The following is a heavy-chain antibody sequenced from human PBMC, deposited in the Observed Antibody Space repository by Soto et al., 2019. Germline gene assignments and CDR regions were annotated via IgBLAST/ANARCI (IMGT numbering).Heavy chain of an antibody. Sequence: PGGSLRLSCAASGFTFSSYSMNWVRQAPGKGLEWVSYISSSSSTIYYADSVKGRFTISRDNAKNSLYLQMNSLRAEDTAVYYCSRRVIVVVVAASGDQRHNAFDIWGQGTMVTVSS. D-gene: IGHD2-15*01. CDR3: SRRVIVVVVAASGDQRHNAFDI. CDR1: GFTFSSYS. J-gene: IGHJ3*02. V-gene: IGHV3-48*01. CDR2: ISSSSSTI.